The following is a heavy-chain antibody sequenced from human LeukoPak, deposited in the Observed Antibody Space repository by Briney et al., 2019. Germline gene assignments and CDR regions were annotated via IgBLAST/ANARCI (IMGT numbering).Heavy chain of an antibody. CDR2: ISGSGGRT. Sequence: PGGCLRLACAASGLTLSSYAMSSGRRAPGRGEGWVSAISGSGGRTNYADSVKGRFTISRDNSKNTLYLQMTSLRAEDTAVYYCAKGRDILTNIDYWGQGTLVTVSS. J-gene: IGHJ4*02. V-gene: IGHV3-23*01. CDR3: AKGRDILTNIDY. D-gene: IGHD3-9*01. CDR1: GLTLSSYA.